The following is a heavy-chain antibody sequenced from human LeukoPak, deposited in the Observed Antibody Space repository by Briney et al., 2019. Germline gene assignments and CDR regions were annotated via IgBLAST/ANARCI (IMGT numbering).Heavy chain of an antibody. V-gene: IGHV3-7*01. Sequence: GGSLRLSCVASGFTFSNYWMSWVRQAPGKGLEWVANIKQSESENYYVDSVKGRFTISRDNAKNSLYLQMNSLRAEDTAVYYCARRGITYYGMDVWGQGTTVIVSS. CDR2: IKQSESEN. CDR1: GFTFSNYW. CDR3: ARRGITYYGMDV. J-gene: IGHJ6*02. D-gene: IGHD3-16*01.